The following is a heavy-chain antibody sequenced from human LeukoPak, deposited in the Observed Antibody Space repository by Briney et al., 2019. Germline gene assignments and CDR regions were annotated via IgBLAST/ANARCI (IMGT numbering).Heavy chain of an antibody. CDR1: GYTFTSYG. V-gene: IGHV1-18*01. CDR2: ISAYNGNT. Sequence: ASVTVSCKASGYTFTSYGIRWVRQAPGQGLEWMGWISAYNGNTHYAQKLQGRVTMTTDTSTSTAYMELRSLRSDDTAVYYCAREPWYYDILTGSTGVWYFDYWGQGTLVTVSS. CDR3: AREPWYYDILTGSTGVWYFDY. D-gene: IGHD3-9*01. J-gene: IGHJ4*02.